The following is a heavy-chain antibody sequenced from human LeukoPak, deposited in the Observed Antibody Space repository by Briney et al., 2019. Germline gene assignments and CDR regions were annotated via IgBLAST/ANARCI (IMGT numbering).Heavy chain of an antibody. CDR2: MNPNSGNT. Sequence: ASVKVSCKASGYTFTSYDINWVRQATGRGLEWMGWMNPNSGNTGYAQKFQGRVTMTRNTSISTAYMELSSLRSEDTAVYYCARATLRFLEWLLWDYYYYYGMDVWGQGTTVTVSS. V-gene: IGHV1-8*01. D-gene: IGHD3-3*01. CDR1: GYTFTSYD. J-gene: IGHJ6*02. CDR3: ARATLRFLEWLLWDYYYYYGMDV.